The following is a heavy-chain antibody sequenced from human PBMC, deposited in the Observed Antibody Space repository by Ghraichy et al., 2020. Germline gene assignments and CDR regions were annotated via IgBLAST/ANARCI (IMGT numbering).Heavy chain of an antibody. CDR2: IYHSGST. D-gene: IGHD3-10*01. CDR3: ARGPRESAGY. J-gene: IGHJ4*02. Sequence: ETLSLTCAVSGYSISSGYYWGWIRQPPGKGLDWIGSIYHSGSTYYNPSLKSRVTISVDTSKNQFSLKLSSVTAADTAVYYCARGPRESAGYWGQGTLVTVSS. V-gene: IGHV4-38-2*01. CDR1: GYSISSGYY.